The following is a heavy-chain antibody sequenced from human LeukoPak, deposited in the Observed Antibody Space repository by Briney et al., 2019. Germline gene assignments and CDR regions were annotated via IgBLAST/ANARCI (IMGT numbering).Heavy chain of an antibody. CDR3: TRGPIHLGLYYGMDV. V-gene: IGHV3-49*04. J-gene: IGHJ6*02. CDR2: IRSKAYGGTT. D-gene: IGHD5-18*01. Sequence: GGSLRLSCTASGFILGDHAMSWVRQAPGKGLEWVGFIRSKAYGGTTEYAASVKGRFTISRDDSNSIVYLQMNSLKTGDTAVYFCTRGPIHLGLYYGMDVWGQGTTVTVSS. CDR1: GFILGDHA.